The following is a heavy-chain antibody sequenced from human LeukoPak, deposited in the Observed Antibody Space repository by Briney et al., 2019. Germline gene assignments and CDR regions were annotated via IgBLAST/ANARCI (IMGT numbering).Heavy chain of an antibody. J-gene: IGHJ4*02. CDR3: ARVSGWQFDY. Sequence: PSQTLSLTCTVSGGSISSGSYYWSWIRQPAGKGLEWIGRIYTSGSANYNPSLKSRVTMSVDTSKNQFSLKLSSVTAADTAVYYCARVSGWQFDYWGQGTLVTVSS. V-gene: IGHV4-61*02. D-gene: IGHD6-19*01. CDR2: IYTSGSA. CDR1: GGSISSGSYY.